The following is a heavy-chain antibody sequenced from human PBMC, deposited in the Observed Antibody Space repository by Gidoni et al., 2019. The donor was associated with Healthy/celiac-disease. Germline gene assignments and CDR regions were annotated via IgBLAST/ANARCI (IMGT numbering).Heavy chain of an antibody. CDR2: IYYSGST. D-gene: IGHD2-21*02. CDR3: ARHGGPGNYYCGGDCYPIFDY. Sequence: QLQLQESGPGLVKPSETLSLTCTVSGGSISSSSYYRGWIRPPPGKGLEWIGSIYYSGSTYYNPSLKSRVTISVDTSKNQFSLKLSSVTAADTAVYYCARHGGPGNYYCGGDCYPIFDYWGQGTLVTVSS. V-gene: IGHV4-39*01. CDR1: GGSISSSSYY. J-gene: IGHJ4*02.